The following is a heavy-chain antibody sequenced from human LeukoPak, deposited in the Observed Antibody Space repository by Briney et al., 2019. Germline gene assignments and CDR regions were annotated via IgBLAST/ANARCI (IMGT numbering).Heavy chain of an antibody. D-gene: IGHD3-10*01. J-gene: IGHJ2*01. CDR1: RFRFSRYG. CDR2: NWYNGRNH. CDR3: VRDQLSRSGDWYFDL. Sequence: GGSLRLSCAASRFRFSRYGMLWVRQAPGTGLEWGAVNWYNGRNHYYADYVKGRFTIHRDNSKNELYLQMNSVRAEDTGVYYCVRDQLSRSGDWYFDLWGRGTLVSVSS. V-gene: IGHV3-33*01.